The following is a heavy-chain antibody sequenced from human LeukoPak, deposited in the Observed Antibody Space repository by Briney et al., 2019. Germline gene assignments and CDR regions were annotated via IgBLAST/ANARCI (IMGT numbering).Heavy chain of an antibody. CDR1: GFTFSSYE. CDR3: ARAGSGRSPDWFDP. V-gene: IGHV3-48*03. D-gene: IGHD1-26*01. J-gene: IGHJ5*02. Sequence: HPGGSLRLSCAASGFTFSSYEMNWVRQAPGKGLEWDSYISSSGSTIYYADSVKGRFTISRDNAKNSLYLQMNSLRAEDTAVYYCARAGSGRSPDWFDPWGQGTLVTVSS. CDR2: ISSSGSTI.